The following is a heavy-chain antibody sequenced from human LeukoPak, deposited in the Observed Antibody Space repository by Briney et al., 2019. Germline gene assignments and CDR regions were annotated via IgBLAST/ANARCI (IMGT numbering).Heavy chain of an antibody. V-gene: IGHV1-3*03. CDR2: INTGNGNT. CDR1: GYTFTSYT. Sequence: ASVKVSCTASGYTFTSYTMHWVRQAPGQRLEWMGWINTGNGNTKYSQEFQGRVTITRDTSASTAYMELSSLRSEDMAVYYCARGAAVAATFDYWGQGTLVTVSS. CDR3: ARGAAVAATFDY. D-gene: IGHD6-19*01. J-gene: IGHJ4*02.